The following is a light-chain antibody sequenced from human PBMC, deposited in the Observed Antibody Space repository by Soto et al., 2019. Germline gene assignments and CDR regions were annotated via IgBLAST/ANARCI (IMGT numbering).Light chain of an antibody. CDR2: GAS. Sequence: EVVMTQSPAPLSVSPGARATLSCRASQSVSSHLAWYQQKSGQAPRLLVSGASSRATGIPARFSGSGFGTEFTLTIGSLQSEDFAVYYWQQYNSWPLTFGGGTKVESK. J-gene: IGKJ4*01. V-gene: IGKV3-15*01. CDR3: QQYNSWPLT. CDR1: QSVSSH.